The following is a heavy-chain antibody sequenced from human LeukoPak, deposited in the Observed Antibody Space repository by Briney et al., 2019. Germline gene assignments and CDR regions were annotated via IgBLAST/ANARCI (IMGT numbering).Heavy chain of an antibody. V-gene: IGHV1-69*05. J-gene: IGHJ5*02. CDR1: GGTFSSYA. CDR3: ARDITRGDYVGTWFDP. Sequence: SVKVSCKASGGTFSSYAISWVRQAPGQGLEWMGGIIPIFGTANYAQKFQGRVTITTDESTSTAYMELSGLRSEDTAVYYCARDITRGDYVGTWFDPWGQGTLVTVSS. CDR2: IIPIFGTA. D-gene: IGHD4-17*01.